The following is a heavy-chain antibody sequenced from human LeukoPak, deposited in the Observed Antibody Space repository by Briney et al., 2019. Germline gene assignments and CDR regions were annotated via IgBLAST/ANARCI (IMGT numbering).Heavy chain of an antibody. D-gene: IGHD5-18*01. Sequence: ASVKVSCKASGYRFTSYGITWVRQAPGQGLEWMGWISTYTGNTNYAQRFQDRVTMTADTSTTTAYLELRSLRSDDTAVYYCAREWGGYTYGYDYYYYYMDVWGEGTTVTVSS. V-gene: IGHV1-18*01. CDR2: ISTYTGNT. CDR3: AREWGGYTYGYDYYYYYMDV. CDR1: GYRFTSYG. J-gene: IGHJ6*03.